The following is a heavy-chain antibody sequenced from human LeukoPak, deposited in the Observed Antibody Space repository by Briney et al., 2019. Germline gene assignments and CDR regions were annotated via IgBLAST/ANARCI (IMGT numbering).Heavy chain of an antibody. CDR2: ISGSGGST. Sequence: GGSLRLSCAASGFTFSSYAMSWVRQAPGKGLEGVSAISGSGGSTYYADSVKGRFTISRDNSKNTLYLQMNSLRAEDTAVYYCAKGPDRSVVYAMGYFDYWGQGTLVTVSS. V-gene: IGHV3-23*01. D-gene: IGHD2-8*02. CDR3: AKGPDRSVVYAMGYFDY. J-gene: IGHJ4*02. CDR1: GFTFSSYA.